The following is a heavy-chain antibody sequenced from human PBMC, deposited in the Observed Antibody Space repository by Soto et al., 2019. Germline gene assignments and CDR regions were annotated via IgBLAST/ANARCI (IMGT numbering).Heavy chain of an antibody. D-gene: IGHD5-12*01. J-gene: IGHJ4*02. CDR3: ARAMGYSGYDFAFDY. CDR1: GGSISSYY. V-gene: IGHV4-59*01. Sequence: SETLSLTCTVSGGSISSYYWSWIRQPPGKGLEWIGYIYYGGSTNYNPSLKSRVTISVDTSKNQFSLKLSSVTAADTAVYYCARAMGYSGYDFAFDYWGQGTLVTVSS. CDR2: IYYGGST.